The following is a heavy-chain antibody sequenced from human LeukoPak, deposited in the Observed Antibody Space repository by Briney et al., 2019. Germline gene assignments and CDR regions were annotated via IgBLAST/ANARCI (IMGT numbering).Heavy chain of an antibody. J-gene: IGHJ4*02. CDR2: ISVSGDRT. CDR3: AKQSTARSLGE. D-gene: IGHD6-6*01. CDR1: GFTFSNFA. Sequence: PGGSLRLSCAASGFTFSNFAMSWLRQAPGKGLEWVSGISVSGDRTYYADSVRGRFTISRGNSKNTLYLQMNNLRGDDTAVYYCAKQSTARSLGEGGQGTLVTVSS. V-gene: IGHV3-23*01.